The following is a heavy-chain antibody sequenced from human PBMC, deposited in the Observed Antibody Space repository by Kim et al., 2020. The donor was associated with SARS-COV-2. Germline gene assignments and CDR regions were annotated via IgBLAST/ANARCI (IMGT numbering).Heavy chain of an antibody. V-gene: IGHV4-34*01. CDR3: ARGHIAVAGRYYFDY. CDR1: GGSFSDYY. CDR2: IDHRGST. J-gene: IGHJ4*02. D-gene: IGHD6-19*01. Sequence: SETLSLTCAVYGGSFSDYYWSWIRQPPGRGLEWIGEIDHRGSTNYNPSLKTRITISLDTSKNQFSLKLSSVTAADTAVYYCARGHIAVAGRYYFDYWGQGTPVTVSS.